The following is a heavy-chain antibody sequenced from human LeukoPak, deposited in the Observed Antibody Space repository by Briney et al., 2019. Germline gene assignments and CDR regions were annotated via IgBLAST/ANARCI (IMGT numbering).Heavy chain of an antibody. CDR3: ARGRYYGSGSHWYFDL. J-gene: IGHJ2*01. CDR2: INHSGGT. D-gene: IGHD3-10*01. V-gene: IGHV4-34*01. CDR1: GGSFSSYY. Sequence: SETLSLTCAVYGGSFSSYYWSWIRQPPGKRLQWIGEINHSGGTNYNPSLKSRVIISIDPSKNQFSLKVTSVTAADTAVYYCARGRYYGSGSHWYFDLWGRDTLVTVSS.